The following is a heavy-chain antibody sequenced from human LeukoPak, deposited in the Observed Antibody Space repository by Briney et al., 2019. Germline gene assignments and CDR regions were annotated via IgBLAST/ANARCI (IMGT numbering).Heavy chain of an antibody. V-gene: IGHV1-18*01. CDR2: ISAYNGNT. D-gene: IGHD1-14*01. CDR3: ARDPGRYMEPLHSRMDA. J-gene: IGHJ6*02. Sequence: ASVKVSCKASGYTFTSYGISWVRQAPGQGLEWMGWISAYNGNTNYAQKLQGRVTMTTDTSTSTAYMELRSLRSDDTAVYYCARDPGRYMEPLHSRMDAWGQGTTVTVSS. CDR1: GYTFTSYG.